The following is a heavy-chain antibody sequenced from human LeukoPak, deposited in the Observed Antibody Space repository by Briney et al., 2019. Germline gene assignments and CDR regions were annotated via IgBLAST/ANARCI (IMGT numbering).Heavy chain of an antibody. D-gene: IGHD1-1*01. CDR3: ARSSDDAFHY. Sequence: GESLKISCEVSGYSFTSYWIGWVRQMPGKGLECMGIIYPGGSDTRYSPSFQGQVTISADKSISTTYLQWSSLKASDTAMYYCARSSDDAFHYWGQGTLVTVSS. J-gene: IGHJ4*02. CDR1: GYSFTSYW. CDR2: IYPGGSDT. V-gene: IGHV5-51*01.